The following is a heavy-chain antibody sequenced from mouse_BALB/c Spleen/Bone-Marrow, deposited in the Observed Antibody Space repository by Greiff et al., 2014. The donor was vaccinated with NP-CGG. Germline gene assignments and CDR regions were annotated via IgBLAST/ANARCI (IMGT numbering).Heavy chain of an antibody. V-gene: IGHV3-1*02. Sequence: EVQLQQSGPDLVKPSQSLSLTCTVTGYSITSGYSWHWIRQFPGNKLEWMGYIHYSGSTNYNPSLKSRISITRDTSKNQFFLQLNSVTAEDTATYCCARSTRITTVDYWGQGTTLTVSS. CDR1: GYSITSGYS. CDR2: IHYSGST. J-gene: IGHJ2*01. D-gene: IGHD2-4*01. CDR3: ARSTRITTVDY.